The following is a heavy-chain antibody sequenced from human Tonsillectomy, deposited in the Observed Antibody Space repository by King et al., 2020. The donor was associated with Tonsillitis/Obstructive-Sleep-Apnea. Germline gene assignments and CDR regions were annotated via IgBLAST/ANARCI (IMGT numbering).Heavy chain of an antibody. CDR2: IKSKTDGGTT. D-gene: IGHD3-22*01. CDR1: GFTFSNAW. CDR3: TTAYYYDSSGYGI. V-gene: IGHV3-15*01. Sequence: VQLVESGGGLVKPGGSLRLSCAASGFTFSNAWMSWVRQAPGKGLEWVGRIKSKTDGGTTNYAEPVKGRFTISRDDSKNTLYLQMNSLKTEDTAVYYCTTAYYYDSSGYGIWGQGTMVTVSS. J-gene: IGHJ3*02.